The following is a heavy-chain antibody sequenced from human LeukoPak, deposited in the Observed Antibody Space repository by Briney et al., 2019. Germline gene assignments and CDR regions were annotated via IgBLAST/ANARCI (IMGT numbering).Heavy chain of an antibody. CDR1: GFTFSTYS. D-gene: IGHD6-13*01. CDR2: ISSSSSTI. Sequence: PGGSLRLSCAASGFTFSTYSMNWVRQAPGKGLEWVSYISSSSSTIYYADSVKGRFTISRDNAKNSLYLQMNSLRAEDTAVYYCARTPFSSSCLCYYMDVWGKGTTVTVSS. CDR3: ARTPFSSSCLCYYMDV. V-gene: IGHV3-48*04. J-gene: IGHJ6*03.